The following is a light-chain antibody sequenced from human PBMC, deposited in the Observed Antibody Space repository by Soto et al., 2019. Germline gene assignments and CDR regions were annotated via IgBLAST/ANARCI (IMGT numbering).Light chain of an antibody. CDR1: SSYFGVYTH. CDR2: EVT. Sequence: SDLTQPAYVSGSPGQSITVSYTGTSSYFGVYTHVAWYQQHPGKVPKLVIYEVTNRPSGVASRFSGSKSGNTASLTISGLQAEDEADYYCISYTGSSASYVFGPGKKVNV. CDR3: ISYTGSSASYV. V-gene: IGLV2-14*01. J-gene: IGLJ1*01.